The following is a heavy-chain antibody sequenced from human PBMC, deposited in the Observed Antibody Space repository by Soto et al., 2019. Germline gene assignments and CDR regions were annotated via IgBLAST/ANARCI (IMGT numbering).Heavy chain of an antibody. CDR3: AGTVFYDRPNY. Sequence: AAGKGLEWVSGINGGDGSSTSYADSVKGRFTISRDNAKNTLYLQMNSLKAEDTAVYYCAGTVFYDRPNYWGQGTLVTVSS. J-gene: IGHJ4*02. D-gene: IGHD3-22*01. CDR2: INGGDGSST. V-gene: IGHV3-74*01.